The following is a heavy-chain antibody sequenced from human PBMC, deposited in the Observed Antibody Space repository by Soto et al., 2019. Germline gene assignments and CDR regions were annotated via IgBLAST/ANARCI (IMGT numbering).Heavy chain of an antibody. D-gene: IGHD3-3*01. CDR2: IYYRGAT. Sequence: PSETLSLTCTVSGGSISTSEYHWGWIRQPPGRGLEWIGSIYYRGATYYNVSLKSRLAISIDTSNNQFSLKLTSLTAADTAVFYGVRLKNDFWSGYRVDNWGQGTLVTVYS. CDR3: VRLKNDFWSGYRVDN. J-gene: IGHJ4*02. CDR1: GGSISTSEYH. V-gene: IGHV4-39*01.